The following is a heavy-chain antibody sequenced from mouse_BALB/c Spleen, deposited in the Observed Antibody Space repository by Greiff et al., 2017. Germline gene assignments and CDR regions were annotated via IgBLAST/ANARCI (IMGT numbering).Heavy chain of an antibody. Sequence: VQLKESGPGLVKPSQSLSLTCTVTGYSITSDYAWNWIRQFPGNKLEWMGYISYSGSTSYNPSLKSRISITRDTSKNQFFLQLNSVTTEDTATYYCASMISWYFDVWGAGTTVTVSS. CDR1: GYSITSDYA. CDR2: ISYSGST. J-gene: IGHJ1*01. V-gene: IGHV3-2*02. CDR3: ASMISWYFDV. D-gene: IGHD2-4*01.